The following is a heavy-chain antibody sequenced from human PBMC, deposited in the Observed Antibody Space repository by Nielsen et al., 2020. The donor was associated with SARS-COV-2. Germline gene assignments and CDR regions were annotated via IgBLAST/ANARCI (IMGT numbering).Heavy chain of an antibody. V-gene: IGHV3-30*18. CDR3: AKDRLHYSYGYYGMDV. Sequence: LKISCAASGFTFSSYGMHWVRQAPGKGLEWVAVISYDGSNKYYAVSVKDRFTISRDNSKNMVYLQTNSLRDEDTAVYYCAKDRLHYSYGYYGMDVWGQGTTVTVS. J-gene: IGHJ6*02. D-gene: IGHD5-18*01. CDR2: ISYDGSNK. CDR1: GFTFSSYG.